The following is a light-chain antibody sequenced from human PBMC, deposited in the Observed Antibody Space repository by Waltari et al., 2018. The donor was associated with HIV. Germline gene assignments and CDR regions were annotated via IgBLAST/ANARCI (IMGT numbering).Light chain of an antibody. J-gene: IGLJ2*01. Sequence: QPALTQPPPGSGAPGQRVTSPRPGHRATTGAGAFVDWDQHLPGTAPKLLVYRDIHRPSGVPDRFSGSKSGSSASLVITGLQAEDEADYYCQSYDSSLRASVFGGGTKLTVL. V-gene: IGLV1-40*01. CDR1: RATTGAGAF. CDR2: RDI. CDR3: QSYDSSLRASV.